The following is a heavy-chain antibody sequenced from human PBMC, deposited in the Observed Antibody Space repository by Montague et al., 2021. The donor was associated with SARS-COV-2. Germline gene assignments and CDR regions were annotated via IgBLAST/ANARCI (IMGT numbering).Heavy chain of an antibody. Sequence: SLRLSCAASGFTFSSYAMSWVRQAPGKGLEWVSAITGSGGGTYYAGSVKGRLTISKDNSKNMLYLQMSSLRAEDTAVYYCAKDQVYSGSYFADWGQGTLVTVSS. D-gene: IGHD1-26*01. V-gene: IGHV3-23*01. CDR2: ITGSGGGT. J-gene: IGHJ4*02. CDR1: GFTFSSYA. CDR3: AKDQVYSGSYFAD.